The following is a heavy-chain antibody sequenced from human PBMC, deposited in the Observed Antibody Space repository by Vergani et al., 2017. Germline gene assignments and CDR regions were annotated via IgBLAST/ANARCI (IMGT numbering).Heavy chain of an antibody. V-gene: IGHV3-21*01. CDR1: GFTFSSYS. D-gene: IGHD5-12*01. CDR3: ARDEANSGYDWGYYYYYYMDV. Sequence: EVQLVESGGGLVKPGGSLRLSCAASGFTFSSYSMNWVRQAPGKGLEWVSSISSSSSYIYYADSVKGRFTISRDNAKNSLYLQMNSLRAEDTAVYYCARDEANSGYDWGYYYYYYMDVWGKGTTVTVSS. J-gene: IGHJ6*03. CDR2: ISSSSSYI.